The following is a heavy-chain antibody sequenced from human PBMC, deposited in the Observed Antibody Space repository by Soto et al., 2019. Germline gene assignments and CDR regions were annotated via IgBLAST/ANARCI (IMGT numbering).Heavy chain of an antibody. D-gene: IGHD2-2*01. CDR3: VRFLPAASWASHATDV. J-gene: IGHJ6*02. Sequence: SETLSLTCTVSGGSVESSSCWSCVRHAPGKGLEWNGEIYPSGTFNYNPSLPSRVSVSVDKSTNQFSLNLYSVTAAVTTGYNCVRFLPAASWASHATDVRGQAPSGTVFS. CDR2: IYPSGTF. V-gene: IGHV4-4*02. CDR1: GGSVESSSC.